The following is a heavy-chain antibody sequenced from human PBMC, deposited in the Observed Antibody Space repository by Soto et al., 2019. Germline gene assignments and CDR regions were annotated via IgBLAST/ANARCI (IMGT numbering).Heavy chain of an antibody. CDR1: GYTFISYA. Sequence: ASVKVSCKASGYTFISYAIHWVRQAPGQRLEWMGWINAGNGHTKYSQKFQGRVTITRDTSASTACMELSSLRSEDTAVYYCATLDILTGSDAFDIWGQGTMVTVSS. V-gene: IGHV1-3*01. CDR3: ATLDILTGSDAFDI. CDR2: INAGNGHT. J-gene: IGHJ3*02. D-gene: IGHD3-9*01.